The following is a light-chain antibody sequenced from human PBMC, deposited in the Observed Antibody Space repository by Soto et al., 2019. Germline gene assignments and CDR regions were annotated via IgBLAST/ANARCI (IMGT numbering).Light chain of an antibody. CDR1: QGIGSF. Sequence: DIQLTQSPSFLSASVGDRVTITCRASQGIGSFLAWYQQKPGKAPRLLIYSASTLQSGVSFRFSGSGSGTEFTLTISILQSEDFATYYCQQFNSYPPTFGQGTKVEIK. CDR3: QQFNSYPPT. CDR2: SAS. J-gene: IGKJ1*01. V-gene: IGKV1-9*01.